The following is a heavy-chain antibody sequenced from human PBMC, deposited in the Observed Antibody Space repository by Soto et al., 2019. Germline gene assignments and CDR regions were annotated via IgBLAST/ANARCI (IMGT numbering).Heavy chain of an antibody. CDR2: ISGSGGST. J-gene: IGHJ6*02. CDR3: AKDYWNSPRSLYYYYGMDV. CDR1: GFTFSSYA. V-gene: IGHV3-23*01. D-gene: IGHD1-7*01. Sequence: PGGSLRLSCAASGFTFSSYAMSWVRQAPGKGLEWVSAISGSGGSTYYADSVKGRFTISRDNSKNTLYLQMNSLRAEDTAVYYCAKDYWNSPRSLYYYYGMDVWGQGTTVTVSS.